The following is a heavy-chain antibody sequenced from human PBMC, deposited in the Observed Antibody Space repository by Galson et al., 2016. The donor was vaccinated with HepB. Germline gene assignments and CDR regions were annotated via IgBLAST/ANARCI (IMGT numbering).Heavy chain of an antibody. CDR1: GLSVSDHY. CDR3: YSRLGYCRGETCFGRY. D-gene: IGHD2-15*01. Sequence: SLRLSCAVSGLSVSDHYMSWVRQAPGQGLEWVSLMYSDGRTHYADSAKGRVTISRDNSKNTVFLQMKSLRAEDSAVYFCYSRLGYCRGETCFGRYWGQGTLVTVSA. CDR2: MYSDGRT. V-gene: IGHV3-53*01. J-gene: IGHJ4*02.